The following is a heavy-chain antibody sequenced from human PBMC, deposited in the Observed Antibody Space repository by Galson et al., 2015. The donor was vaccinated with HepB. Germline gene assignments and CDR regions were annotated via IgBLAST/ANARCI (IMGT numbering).Heavy chain of an antibody. D-gene: IGHD3-10*01. J-gene: IGHJ5*02. CDR2: IYYSGST. CDR1: GGSISSGGYY. V-gene: IGHV4-31*03. CDR3: ATSPRGNYGWFDP. Sequence: TLSLTCTVSGGSISSGGYYWSWIRQHPGKGLEWIGYIYYSGSTYYNPSLKSRVTISVDTSKNQFSLKLSSVTAADTAVYYCATSPRGNYGWFDPWGQGTLVTVSS.